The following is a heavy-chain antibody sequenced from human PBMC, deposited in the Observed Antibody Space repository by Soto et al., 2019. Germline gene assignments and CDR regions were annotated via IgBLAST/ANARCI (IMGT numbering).Heavy chain of an antibody. V-gene: IGHV4-39*01. Sequence: SETLSLSCIVSGESISSSSYYWGWIRQPPGKGLEWIGSIYYSGRTYYNPSFKSRVTISIDTSKNQFSLKLSSVTATDTAVYYCARQRTTVVTQAYFDHWGQGALVTVSS. CDR1: GESISSSSYY. CDR2: IYYSGRT. CDR3: ARQRTTVVTQAYFDH. J-gene: IGHJ4*02. D-gene: IGHD2-21*02.